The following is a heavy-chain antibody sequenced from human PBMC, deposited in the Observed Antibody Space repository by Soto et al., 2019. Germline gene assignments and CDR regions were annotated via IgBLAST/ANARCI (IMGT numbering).Heavy chain of an antibody. V-gene: IGHV6-1*01. Sequence: QAQLQQSGPGLVKPSQTLSLTCAISGDSVSSKSATWSWIRQSPSRGLEWLGRTYYRSKWYNDYAVSVKGRIVINSDTSKNPFSLQLNSVTPEDTAVYYCARDGSGFHWYFDLWGRGTPVTVSS. D-gene: IGHD5-12*01. CDR3: ARDGSGFHWYFDL. CDR1: GDSVSSKSAT. CDR2: TYYRSKWYN. J-gene: IGHJ2*01.